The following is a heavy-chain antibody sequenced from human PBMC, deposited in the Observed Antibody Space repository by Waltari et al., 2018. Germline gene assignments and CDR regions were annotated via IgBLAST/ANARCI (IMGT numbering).Heavy chain of an antibody. J-gene: IGHJ4*02. V-gene: IGHV3-23*03. Sequence: EVQLLESGGGLVQPGGSLRLSCAASGFTFSSYARSWVRQAPGKGLEWVSVMYSGGSTYYADSVKGRFTISRDNSKNTLYLQMNSLRAEDTAVYYCASYYDLLDYWGQGTLVTVSS. CDR1: GFTFSSYA. CDR3: ASYYDLLDY. D-gene: IGHD3-3*01. CDR2: MYSGGST.